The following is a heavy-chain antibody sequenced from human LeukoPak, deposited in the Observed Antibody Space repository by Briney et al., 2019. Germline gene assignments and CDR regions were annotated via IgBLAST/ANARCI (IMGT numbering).Heavy chain of an antibody. CDR2: MNPNSGNT. CDR3: ARVLVVPAATYYYYYYMDV. V-gene: IGHV1-8*01. D-gene: IGHD2-2*01. Sequence: ASVKVSCKASGYTFTSYDINWVRQATGQGLEWMGWMNPNSGNTGYAQKFHGRVTMTRNTSISTAYMELSSLRSEDTAVYYCARVLVVPAATYYYYYYMDVWGKGTTVTVSS. CDR1: GYTFTSYD. J-gene: IGHJ6*03.